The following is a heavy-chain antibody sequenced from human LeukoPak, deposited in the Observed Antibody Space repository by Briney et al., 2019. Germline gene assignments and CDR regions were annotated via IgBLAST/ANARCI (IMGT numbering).Heavy chain of an antibody. CDR3: AKGNIVGTIEGMLDY. V-gene: IGHV3-30*18. D-gene: IGHD5-12*01. CDR2: ISYDGSNK. CDR1: GFTFSSYG. Sequence: PGGSLRLSCAASGFTFSSYGMHWVRQAPGKGLEWVAVISYDGSNKYYADSVKGRFTISRDNSKNTLYLQMNSLRAEDTAVYYCAKGNIVGTIEGMLDYWGQGTLVTVSS. J-gene: IGHJ4*02.